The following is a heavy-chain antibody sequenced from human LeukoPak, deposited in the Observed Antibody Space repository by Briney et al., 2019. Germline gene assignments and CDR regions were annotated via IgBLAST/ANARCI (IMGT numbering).Heavy chain of an antibody. D-gene: IGHD3-3*01. CDR2: IIPILGTA. CDR3: AIESLTSFGVAVVCDL. J-gene: IGHJ2*01. CDR1: GGTFSSYS. V-gene: IGHV1-69*16. Sequence: GASVKVSCKASGGTFSSYSISWVRQAPGQGLEWMGGIIPILGTANYAQKFQGRVTITTDESTSTAYMELSSLRSGDTAVYYCAIESLTSFGVAVVCDLWGRGTLVTVSS.